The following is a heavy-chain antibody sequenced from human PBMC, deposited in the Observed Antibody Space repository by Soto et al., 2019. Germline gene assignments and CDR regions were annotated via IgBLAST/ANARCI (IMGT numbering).Heavy chain of an antibody. Sequence: PSEPLSLTCTVSGGSISGYYWTWIQQPPGKGLEWIGYIYSNGRTNYNPALKSRVTISVDTSKNQFSLKLRSVTAADTAVYYCTSGVNWNDVSDYWGQGTLVTVS. D-gene: IGHD1-1*01. J-gene: IGHJ4*02. CDR2: IYSNGRT. V-gene: IGHV4-59*01. CDR3: TSGVNWNDVSDY. CDR1: GGSISGYY.